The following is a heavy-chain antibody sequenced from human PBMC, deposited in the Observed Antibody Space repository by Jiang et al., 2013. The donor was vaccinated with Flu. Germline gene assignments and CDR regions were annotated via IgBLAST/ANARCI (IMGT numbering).Heavy chain of an antibody. CDR3: AREGPFSTGIHFDY. J-gene: IGHJ4*02. CDR2: IRYDGSNE. Sequence: QLLESGGGVVQPGGSLRLSCAASGFTFSTYGMHWVRQAPGKGLEWVAFIRYDGSNEYYADSVKGRFTISRENSKNTMYLQMNSLRAEDMAVYYCAREGPFSTGIHFDYWGQGTLVTVSS. D-gene: IGHD2-8*02. CDR1: GFTFSTYG. V-gene: IGHV3-30*02.